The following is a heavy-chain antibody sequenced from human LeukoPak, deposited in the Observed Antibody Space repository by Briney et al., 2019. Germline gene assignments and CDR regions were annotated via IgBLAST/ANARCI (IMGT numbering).Heavy chain of an antibody. V-gene: IGHV4-34*01. CDR3: ARGRGIAVAGLHPYYYYGMDV. Sequence: PSETLSLTCAVYGGSFSGYYWSWIRQPPGKGLEWIGEINHSGSTNYNPSLKSRVTISVDTSKNQFSLELSSVTAADTAVYYCARGRGIAVAGLHPYYYYGMDVWGQGTTVTVSS. CDR1: GGSFSGYY. CDR2: INHSGST. D-gene: IGHD6-19*01. J-gene: IGHJ6*02.